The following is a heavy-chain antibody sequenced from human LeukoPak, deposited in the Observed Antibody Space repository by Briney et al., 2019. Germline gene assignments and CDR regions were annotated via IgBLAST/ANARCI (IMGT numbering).Heavy chain of an antibody. CDR1: GSTFSSYG. J-gene: IGHJ4*02. D-gene: IGHD2-21*01. CDR2: IWYDGSNK. CDR3: ARARVAIPFDY. V-gene: IGHV3-33*08. Sequence: GGSLRLSCAASGSTFSSYGMHWVRQAPGKGLEWVAVIWYDGSNKYYADSVKGRFTISRDNSKNTLYLQMNSLRAEDTAVYYCARARVAIPFDYWGQGTLVTVSS.